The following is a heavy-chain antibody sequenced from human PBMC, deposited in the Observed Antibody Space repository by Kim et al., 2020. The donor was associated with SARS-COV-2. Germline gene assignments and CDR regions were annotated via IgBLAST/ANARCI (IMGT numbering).Heavy chain of an antibody. J-gene: IGHJ4*01. Sequence: GGSLRLSCAASGYTFSNDGMVWVRQAPGKGLEWVARVKYDGSGRTSADSVNGRFTISKAFSKTNLILHMHILSAETADTYYCSNASDSTISGHDYAFD. CDR1: GYTFSNDG. D-gene: IGHD3-16*01. V-gene: IGHV3-30*02. CDR2: VKYDGSGR. CDR3: SNASDSTISGHDYAFD.